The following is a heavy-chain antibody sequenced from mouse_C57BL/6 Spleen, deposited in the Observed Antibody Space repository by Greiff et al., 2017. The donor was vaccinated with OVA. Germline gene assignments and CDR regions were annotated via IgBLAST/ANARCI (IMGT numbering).Heavy chain of an antibody. Sequence: QVQLQQSGAELARPGASVKLSCKASGYTFTSYGISWVKQRTGQGLEWIGEIYPRSGNTYYNEKFKGKATLTADKSSSTAYMELRSLTSEDSAVYVCAREGYDGYNGNAMDYWGQGTSVTVSS. CDR3: AREGYDGYNGNAMDY. CDR2: IYPRSGNT. D-gene: IGHD2-3*01. V-gene: IGHV1-81*01. CDR1: GYTFTSYG. J-gene: IGHJ4*01.